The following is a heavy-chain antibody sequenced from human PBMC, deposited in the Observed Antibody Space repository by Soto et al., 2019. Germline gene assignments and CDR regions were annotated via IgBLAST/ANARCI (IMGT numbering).Heavy chain of an antibody. Sequence: SDALSLTCAVYGGSFRGYYWNCIGKTPEKGHEWIGEINHSGRTSINPTRKSRVTISVDTSKNQFSLRLSSVTAADTAVYYCARGYCRNFDYWGQGTLVTVSS. D-gene: IGHD2-15*01. V-gene: IGHV4-34*01. CDR2: INHSGRT. CDR1: GGSFRGYY. J-gene: IGHJ4*02. CDR3: ARGYCRNFDY.